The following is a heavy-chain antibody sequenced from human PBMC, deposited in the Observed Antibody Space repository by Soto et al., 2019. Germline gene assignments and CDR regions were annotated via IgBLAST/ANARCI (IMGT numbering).Heavy chain of an antibody. CDR2: ISYKSRVI. CDR3: ARDPYSSTTVTIMEY. CDR1: GFTFSNYA. Sequence: EVQLVESGGGLVQPGGSLRLSCAASGFTFSNYAMNWVRQSLGKGLEWVSYISYKSRVIYHADSVKGRFTISRDNAKNSLYLQMNSLRDEDTADYYCARDPYSSTTVTIMEYWGQGPLVTVSS. J-gene: IGHJ4*02. D-gene: IGHD4-17*01. V-gene: IGHV3-48*02.